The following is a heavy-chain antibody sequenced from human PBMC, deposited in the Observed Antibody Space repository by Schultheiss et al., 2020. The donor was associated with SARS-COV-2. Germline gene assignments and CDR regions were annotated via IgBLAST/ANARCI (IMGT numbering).Heavy chain of an antibody. J-gene: IGHJ6*03. Sequence: GGSLRLSCAASGFTFSDYYMSWIRQAPGKGLEWVSYISSTGSTIYYADSVKGRFTISRDNAKNSLYLQMNSLRADDTAVYYCARGRVGWSGYYYYYYMDVWGKGTTVTVSS. CDR2: ISSTGSTI. CDR1: GFTFSDYY. CDR3: ARGRVGWSGYYYYYYMDV. V-gene: IGHV3-11*01. D-gene: IGHD3-3*01.